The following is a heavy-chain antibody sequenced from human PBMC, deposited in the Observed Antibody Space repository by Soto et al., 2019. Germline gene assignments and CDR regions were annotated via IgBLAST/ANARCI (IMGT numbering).Heavy chain of an antibody. V-gene: IGHV2-26*01. CDR3: ARMTYSSGLPLFDY. CDR1: GFSLSNARMG. CDR2: IFSNDEK. Sequence: QVTLKESGPVLVKPTETLTLTCTVSGFSLSNARMGVSWIRQPPGKALEWLADIFSNDEKSYSTSLKSRLTISKDTSKSQVVLTMTNMDPVDTATYYCARMTYSSGLPLFDYWGQGTLVTVSS. J-gene: IGHJ4*02. D-gene: IGHD6-19*01.